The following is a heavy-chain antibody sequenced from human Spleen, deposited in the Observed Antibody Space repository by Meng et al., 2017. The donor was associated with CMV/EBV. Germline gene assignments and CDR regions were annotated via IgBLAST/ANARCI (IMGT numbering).Heavy chain of an antibody. CDR1: GGSIISTSSY. Sequence: HLHLQASGPGLVKPSETLSLTCTISGGSIISTSSYWGWVRQPPGKGLEWIGSIYYRGSTNYNPSLKSRISMSVDMSKNQFSLKVNSVTAADTAIYYCVISSHNWGQGTLVTVSS. CDR3: VISSHN. V-gene: IGHV4-39*07. D-gene: IGHD3-3*02. J-gene: IGHJ4*02. CDR2: IYYRGST.